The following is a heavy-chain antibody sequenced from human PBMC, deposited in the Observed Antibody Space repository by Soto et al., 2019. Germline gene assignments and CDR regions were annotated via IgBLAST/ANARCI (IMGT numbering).Heavy chain of an antibody. D-gene: IGHD3-3*01. Sequence: QVQLVQSGAEVKKPGASVKVSCKASGYTFTSYGISWVRQAPGQGLEWMGWISAYNGNTNYAQKLQGRVTMTTDTSTSTAYMELRGLRSDDTAVYYCARAYYDFWSGFISRYWFDPWGQGTLVTVFS. CDR2: ISAYNGNT. V-gene: IGHV1-18*01. J-gene: IGHJ5*02. CDR3: ARAYYDFWSGFISRYWFDP. CDR1: GYTFTSYG.